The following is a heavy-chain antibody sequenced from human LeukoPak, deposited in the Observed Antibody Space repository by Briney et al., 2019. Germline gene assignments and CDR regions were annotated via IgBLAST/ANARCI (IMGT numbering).Heavy chain of an antibody. D-gene: IGHD1-7*01. CDR2: INPNTGGT. J-gene: IGHJ4*02. CDR3: VQFELDY. CDR1: GYTFTGYF. V-gene: IGHV1-2*02. Sequence: ASVTVSCKASGYTFTGYFLHWVGQPPGQGLEWMGWINPNTGGTNYAQKFQGRVTMTRDTSISTAYMDLSRLRSDDTAVYYCVQFELDYWGQGTLVTVSS.